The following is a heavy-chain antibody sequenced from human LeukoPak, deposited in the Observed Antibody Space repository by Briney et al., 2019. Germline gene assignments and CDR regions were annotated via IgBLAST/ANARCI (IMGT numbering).Heavy chain of an antibody. CDR2: IYYSGST. D-gene: IGHD3-16*01. CDR3: ARDPGWGGGNFDY. Sequence: SETLSLTCTVSGGSISSGGYYWSWIRQHPGKGLEWIGYIYYSGSTYYNPSLKSRVTISVDTSKNQSSLKLSSVTAADTAVYYCARDPGWGGGNFDYWGQGTLVTVSS. V-gene: IGHV4-31*03. CDR1: GGSISSGGYY. J-gene: IGHJ4*02.